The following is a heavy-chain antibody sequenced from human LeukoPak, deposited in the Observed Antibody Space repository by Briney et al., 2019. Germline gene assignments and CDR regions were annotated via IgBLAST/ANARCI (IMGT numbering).Heavy chain of an antibody. Sequence: GGSLRLSCAASGLTFSSYGMHWVRQAPGKGLEWVAFIRYDGSNKYYADSVKGRFTISRDNSKNTLYLQMNSLRAEDTAVYYCAKERYSGSYLMGYWGQGTLVTVSS. CDR3: AKERYSGSYLMGY. J-gene: IGHJ4*02. CDR2: IRYDGSNK. V-gene: IGHV3-30*02. CDR1: GLTFSSYG. D-gene: IGHD1-26*01.